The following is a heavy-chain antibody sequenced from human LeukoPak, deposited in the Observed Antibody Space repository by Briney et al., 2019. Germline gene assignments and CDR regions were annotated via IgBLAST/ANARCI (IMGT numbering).Heavy chain of an antibody. CDR1: GFTFSSYG. Sequence: PGGSLRLSCAASGFTFSSYGMHWVRQAPGKGLEWVACIRYDGNDKYYADSVKGRFTISRDNSKNTLYLQMNSLRAEDTAVYYCARQFGGFDYWGQGTLVTVSS. CDR2: IRYDGNDK. V-gene: IGHV3-30*02. J-gene: IGHJ4*02. D-gene: IGHD3-10*01. CDR3: ARQFGGFDY.